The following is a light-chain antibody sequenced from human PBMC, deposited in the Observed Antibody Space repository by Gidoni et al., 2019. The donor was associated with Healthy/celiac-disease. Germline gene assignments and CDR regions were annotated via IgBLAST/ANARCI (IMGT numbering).Light chain of an antibody. Sequence: EIVMTQSPATLSVSPGERATLSCRASQSVSSNLAWYQQKPGQAPRLLIYGASTRAPGIPARFSGSGSGTEFTLTISSLQSEDFAVYYCQQYNNWPPLTFGGGTKGRSN. CDR3: QQYNNWPPLT. CDR1: QSVSSN. J-gene: IGKJ4*01. CDR2: GAS. V-gene: IGKV3-15*01.